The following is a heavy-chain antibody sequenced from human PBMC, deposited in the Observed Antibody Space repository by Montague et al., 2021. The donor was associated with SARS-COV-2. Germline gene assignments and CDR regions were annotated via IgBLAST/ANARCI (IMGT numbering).Heavy chain of an antibody. D-gene: IGHD3-10*01. J-gene: IGHJ6*02. V-gene: IGHV4-4*07. CDR3: ARDRPRSYYYGSGTYTWGGYGMDV. Sequence: SETLSLTCSAYGDSITNHYWSWIRQPAGKGLEWIGRMHFTGKTNFSPFFSSRLTMSADTSKNQFSLKLTSVTAADTALYYCARDRPRSYYYGSGTYTWGGYGMDVRGQGTMVTVSS. CDR2: MHFTGKT. CDR1: GDSITNHY.